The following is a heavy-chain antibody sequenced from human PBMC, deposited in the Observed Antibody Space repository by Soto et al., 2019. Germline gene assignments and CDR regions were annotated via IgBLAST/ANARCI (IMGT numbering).Heavy chain of an antibody. J-gene: IGHJ5*02. V-gene: IGHV4-39*02. CDR2: IYYSGST. CDR3: ARRERAAGTDWWFDP. D-gene: IGHD6-13*01. CDR1: GGSISSSSFH. Sequence: QLQLQESGPGLVKPSETLSLTCTVSGGSISSSSFHWGWIRQPPGKGLEWIGSIYYSGSTYYSPSLKSRVTLSVDPSKNHFSLKLSSVTAADPAVYYCARRERAAGTDWWFDPWGQGTLVTVSS.